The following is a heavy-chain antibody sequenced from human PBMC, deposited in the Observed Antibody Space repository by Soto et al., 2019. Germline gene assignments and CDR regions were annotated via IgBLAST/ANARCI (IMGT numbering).Heavy chain of an antibody. Sequence: ASVKVSCKASGYTFTGYYMHWVRQAPGQGLEWMGWINPNSGGTNYAQKFQGRVTMTRDTSISTAYMELSRLRSDGTAVYYCAREPYYDILTGAPGTWFDPWGQGTLVTVSS. CDR3: AREPYYDILTGAPGTWFDP. CDR1: GYTFTGYY. CDR2: INPNSGGT. V-gene: IGHV1-2*02. D-gene: IGHD3-9*01. J-gene: IGHJ5*02.